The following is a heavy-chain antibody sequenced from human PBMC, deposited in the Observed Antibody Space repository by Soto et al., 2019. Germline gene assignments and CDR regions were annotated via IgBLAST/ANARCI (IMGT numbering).Heavy chain of an antibody. CDR1: GFTFSSNT. D-gene: IGHD4-17*01. CDR2: ISTSSTYI. V-gene: IGHV3-21*01. Sequence: EVQLVESGGGLVKPGGSLRLSCAASGFTFSSNTMNWVRQAPGKGLEWVSSISTSSTYIYYADSVRGRFTISRHSAKNSVYLQMSSLRVEDTAVYYCARHPGGYGDYFFDSWGQVTLVTASS. J-gene: IGHJ4*02. CDR3: ARHPGGYGDYFFDS.